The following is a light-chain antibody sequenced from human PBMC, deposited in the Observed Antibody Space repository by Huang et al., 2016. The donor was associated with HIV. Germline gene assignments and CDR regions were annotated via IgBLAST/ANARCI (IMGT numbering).Light chain of an antibody. J-gene: IGKJ2*01. V-gene: IGKV3-20*01. CDR1: QSVSNSY. CDR3: QQYGMSPRT. CDR2: GAS. Sequence: EIVLTQSPGTLSLSPGERATLSCRASQSVSNSYLAWYQQKPGQPPRLLIYGASSRATGIPDRFSGSGSGTDFTLTISRLEPEDFAVYYCQQYGMSPRTFGQGTKLEIK.